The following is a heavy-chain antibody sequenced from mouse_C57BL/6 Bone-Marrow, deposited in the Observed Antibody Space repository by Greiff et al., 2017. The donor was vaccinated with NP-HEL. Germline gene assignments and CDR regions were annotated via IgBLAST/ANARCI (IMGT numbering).Heavy chain of an antibody. CDR2: IDPENGDT. CDR3: TKYYYGSDYFDH. Sequence: VQLQQSGAELVRPGASVKLSCTASGFNIKDDYMHWVKQRPEQGLEWIGWIDPENGDTEYASKFQGKATITADTSSNTAYLQLSSLTSEDTAVYYCTKYYYGSDYFDHWGQGTTLTVSS. D-gene: IGHD1-1*01. V-gene: IGHV14-4*01. J-gene: IGHJ2*01. CDR1: GFNIKDDY.